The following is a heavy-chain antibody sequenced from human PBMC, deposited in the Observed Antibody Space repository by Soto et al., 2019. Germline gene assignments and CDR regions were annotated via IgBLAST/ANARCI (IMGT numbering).Heavy chain of an antibody. V-gene: IGHV1-2*02. CDR2: INLKSGGT. Sequence: ASVKVCCKASGYTFTDYYMHWMRQAPGQGLEWLGWINLKSGGTTYTQNFRGRVTMTWDTSITTAFMELSRLMSDDTAVYYCARARADNWNNLFDFWGQGTLVTVSS. J-gene: IGHJ4*02. D-gene: IGHD1-20*01. CDR3: ARARADNWNNLFDF. CDR1: GYTFTDYY.